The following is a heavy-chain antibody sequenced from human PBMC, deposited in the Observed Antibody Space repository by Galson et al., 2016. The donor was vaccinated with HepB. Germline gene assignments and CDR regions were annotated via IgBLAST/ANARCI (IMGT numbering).Heavy chain of an antibody. J-gene: IGHJ4*02. Sequence: SVKVSCKASGYRFPTYGISWVRQAPGQGLEWLGWISASSGNTRYAEKFQDRVTMTRDTSASSVYMDLRSLRSDDTAVYYCARAVQYRFDYWGQGTLVTVSS. CDR3: ARAVQYRFDY. V-gene: IGHV1-18*04. D-gene: IGHD1-1*01. CDR2: ISASSGNT. CDR1: GYRFPTYG.